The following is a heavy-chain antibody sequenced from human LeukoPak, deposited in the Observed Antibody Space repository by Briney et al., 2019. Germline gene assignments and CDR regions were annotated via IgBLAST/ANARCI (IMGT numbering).Heavy chain of an antibody. Sequence: GGSLRLSCAASGFTVSNNYMSWVRQAPGKGLVWVSLIYSNDNTYYADPVKGRFTISRDNSKNTLYLQMNSLRAEDTAVYYCAGVSKSATTGTVLDYWGQGTLVTVSS. V-gene: IGHV3-53*01. D-gene: IGHD6-13*01. J-gene: IGHJ4*02. CDR1: GFTVSNNY. CDR2: IYSNDNT. CDR3: AGVSKSATTGTVLDY.